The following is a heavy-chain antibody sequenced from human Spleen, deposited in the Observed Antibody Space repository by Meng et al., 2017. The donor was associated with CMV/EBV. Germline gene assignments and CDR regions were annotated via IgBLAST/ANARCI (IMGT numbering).Heavy chain of an antibody. Sequence: GSLRLSCAVYGGSFSGYYWSWIRQPPGKGLEWIGEINHSGSTYYNPSLKSRVTISVDTSKNQFSLKLSSVTAADTAVYYCAREGGGSSSIEGTVNFDYWGQGTLVTVSS. J-gene: IGHJ4*02. D-gene: IGHD6-6*01. CDR1: GGSFSGYY. CDR2: INHSGST. V-gene: IGHV4-34*01. CDR3: AREGGGSSSIEGTVNFDY.